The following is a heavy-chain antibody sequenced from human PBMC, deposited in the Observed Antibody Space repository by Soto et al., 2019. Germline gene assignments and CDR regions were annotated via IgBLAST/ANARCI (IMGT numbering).Heavy chain of an antibody. Sequence: GGSLRLSCTVSGFTFSDYWMSWVRQAPGKGLEWVANIKRDGSEKYYVDSVKGRFTISRDNAKNSLYLQMNSLRAEDTAVYYCARGGSITISGMIPEFDYWGQGALVTVSS. CDR2: IKRDGSEK. CDR3: ARGGSITISGMIPEFDY. J-gene: IGHJ4*02. CDR1: GFTFSDYW. D-gene: IGHD3-3*01. V-gene: IGHV3-7*04.